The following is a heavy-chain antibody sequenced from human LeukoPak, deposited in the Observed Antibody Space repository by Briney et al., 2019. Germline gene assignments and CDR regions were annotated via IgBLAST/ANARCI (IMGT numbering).Heavy chain of an antibody. J-gene: IGHJ4*02. V-gene: IGHV4-59*01. D-gene: IGHD2-2*01. CDR2: VYYSGNT. Sequence: SETLSLTCTVSGGSISSYYWSWIRQPPGRGLEYIGHVYYSGNTDYNPSLKSRVTMSVDTSKNQFSLRLNSVTAADTAVYYCARWHCSTTTCYYLDHWGQGTLATVSS. CDR1: GGSISSYY. CDR3: ARWHCSTTTCYYLDH.